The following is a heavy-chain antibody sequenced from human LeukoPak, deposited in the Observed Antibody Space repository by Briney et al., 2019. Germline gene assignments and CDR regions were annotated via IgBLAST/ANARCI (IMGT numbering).Heavy chain of an antibody. Sequence: SQTLSLTCAISGDSVSNNGVAWNWIRQSPSRGLEWLGRTYYGSRWISDYAVSVTSRLTINPDTSENQFSLHLNSVTPEDTAVYFCARWSPAKGYFDFWGQGTLVTVSS. V-gene: IGHV6-1*01. CDR1: GDSVSNNGVA. D-gene: IGHD2-15*01. CDR3: ARWSPAKGYFDF. CDR2: TYYGSRWIS. J-gene: IGHJ4*02.